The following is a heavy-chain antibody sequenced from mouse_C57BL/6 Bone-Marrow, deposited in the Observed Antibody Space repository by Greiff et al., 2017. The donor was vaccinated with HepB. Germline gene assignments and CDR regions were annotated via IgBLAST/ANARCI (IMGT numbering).Heavy chain of an antibody. Sequence: EVKLMESGAELVRPGASVKLSCTASGFNIKDDYMHWVKQRPEQGLEWIGWIDPENGDTEDASKFQGKATITADTSSNTAYLQLSSLTSEDTAVYYCTTDYGSSYWYFDVWGTGTTVTVSS. V-gene: IGHV14-4*01. CDR1: GFNIKDDY. CDR2: IDPENGDT. CDR3: TTDYGSSYWYFDV. D-gene: IGHD1-1*01. J-gene: IGHJ1*03.